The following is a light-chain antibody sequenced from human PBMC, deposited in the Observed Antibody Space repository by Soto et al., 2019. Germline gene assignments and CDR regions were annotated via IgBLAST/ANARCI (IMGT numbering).Light chain of an antibody. CDR1: QSIRSY. Sequence: DIPMTQSPSSLSASVGDRVTITCRASQSIRSYLNWYQQKPGKAPKFLIYAASSLQSGVPSRFSGSGSGTDFTLTISSLQPEDFATYYCLQAYSFPRTFGQGTNLEIK. CDR3: LQAYSFPRT. CDR2: AAS. V-gene: IGKV1-39*01. J-gene: IGKJ2*01.